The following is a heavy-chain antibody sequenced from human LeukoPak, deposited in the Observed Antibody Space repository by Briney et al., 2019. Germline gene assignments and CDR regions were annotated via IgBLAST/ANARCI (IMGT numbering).Heavy chain of an antibody. Sequence: AETLSLTCTVSGGSISSSSYYWGWIRQPPGKGLEWIGSIYYSGSTYYNPSLKSRVTISVDTSKNQFSLKLSSVTAADTAVYSCARDPPLLWFGELLTTTHWFDPWGQGTLVTVSS. J-gene: IGHJ5*02. D-gene: IGHD3-10*01. CDR3: ARDPPLLWFGELLTTTHWFDP. CDR1: GGSISSSSYY. V-gene: IGHV4-39*07. CDR2: IYYSGST.